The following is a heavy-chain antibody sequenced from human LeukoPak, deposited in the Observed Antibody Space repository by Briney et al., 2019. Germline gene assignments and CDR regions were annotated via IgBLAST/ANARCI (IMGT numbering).Heavy chain of an antibody. CDR2: FSGSGGRT. V-gene: IGHV3-23*01. D-gene: IGHD2-2*01. CDR1: GFTFSNYA. Sequence: PGGSLRLSCAASGFTFSNYAMSWVRQAPGKGLECISGFSGSGGRTFYADSVKGRFTISRDNSKNTMYVQMNSLRAEDTAVYYCAKDRSYASFEDWGQGTLVTVSS. J-gene: IGHJ4*02. CDR3: AKDRSYASFED.